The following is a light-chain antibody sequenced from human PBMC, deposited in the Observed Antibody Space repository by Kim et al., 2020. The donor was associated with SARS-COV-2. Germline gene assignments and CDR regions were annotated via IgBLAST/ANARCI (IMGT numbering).Light chain of an antibody. V-gene: IGKV3-20*01. CDR2: GAF. Sequence: PGRNADFTCGPIRSISSTSLAWYQHIPGQPPRLLIYGAFSRATGIPDRFSGSGSGTDFTLTISRLEPEDFAVYYCHQYDSSPPTFGQGTKVDIK. CDR3: HQYDSSPPT. J-gene: IGKJ1*01. CDR1: RSISSTS.